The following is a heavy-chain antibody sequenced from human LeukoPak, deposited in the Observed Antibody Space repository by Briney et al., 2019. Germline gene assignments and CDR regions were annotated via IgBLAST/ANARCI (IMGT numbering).Heavy chain of an antibody. Sequence: KSSETLSLTCTVSGVSISSYYWSWIRQPPGKGLEWIGYIYYSGSTNYNPSLKSRVTISVDTSKNQFSLKLSSVTAADTAVYYCARDLVVVVPGHYYYGMDVWGKGTTVTVSS. CDR2: IYYSGST. J-gene: IGHJ6*04. D-gene: IGHD2-2*01. CDR3: ARDLVVVVPGHYYYGMDV. V-gene: IGHV4-59*01. CDR1: GVSISSYY.